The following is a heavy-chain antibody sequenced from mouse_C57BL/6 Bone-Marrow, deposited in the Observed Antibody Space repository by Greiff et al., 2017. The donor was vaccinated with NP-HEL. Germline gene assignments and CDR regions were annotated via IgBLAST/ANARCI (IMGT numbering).Heavy chain of an antibody. Sequence: VQLQQSGPELVKPGASVKISCKASGYAFSSSWMNWVKQRPGKGLEWIGRIYPGDGDTNYNGKFKGKATLTADKSSSPAYMQLSSLTSEDSAVYFCAGYYGSSSHWYFDVWGTGTTVTVSS. CDR2: IYPGDGDT. V-gene: IGHV1-82*01. J-gene: IGHJ1*03. D-gene: IGHD1-1*01. CDR3: AGYYGSSSHWYFDV. CDR1: GYAFSSSW.